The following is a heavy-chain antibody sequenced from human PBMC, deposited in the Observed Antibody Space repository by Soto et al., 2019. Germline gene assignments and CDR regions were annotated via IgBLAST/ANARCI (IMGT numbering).Heavy chain of an antibody. V-gene: IGHV3-23*01. CDR3: AKESYFGSTGAYDC. Sequence: EVHLLESGGGLVQPGESLRLSCVASKFTFSTYPMSWVRQAPGKGLEWVSGISPSGTYYADSVKGRFTISRDNSQNTLYLQMNSLGAEDTAVYFCAKESYFGSTGAYDCWGQGTLGTVSS. CDR2: ISPSGT. D-gene: IGHD3-10*01. J-gene: IGHJ4*02. CDR1: KFTFSTYP.